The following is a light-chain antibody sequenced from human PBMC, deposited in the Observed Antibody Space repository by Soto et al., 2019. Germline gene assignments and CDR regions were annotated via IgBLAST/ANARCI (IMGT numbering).Light chain of an antibody. CDR2: GAS. Sequence: EIVLTQSPGTLSLSPGERATLSCRASQSVSSSYLAWYQQKPGQAPRLLIYGASSRATGIPDRFSGSGSGTDFTLTISRLEPEDFAVYSCLQYGTTWTFGQGTKVEIK. CDR1: QSVSSSY. CDR3: LQYGTTWT. J-gene: IGKJ1*01. V-gene: IGKV3-20*01.